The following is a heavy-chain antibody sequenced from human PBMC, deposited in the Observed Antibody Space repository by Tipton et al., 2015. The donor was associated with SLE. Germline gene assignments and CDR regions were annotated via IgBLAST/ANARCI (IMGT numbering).Heavy chain of an antibody. CDR3: ASVPALVGAARPPVFYYYGRDV. Sequence: GLVKPSETLSLTCTVSGDSTSSHFWNWIRQPPGKGLEWIGYIYSNGITNYNPSLKSRVTISLDTSKNQFSLKLSSVTAADTAVYYCASVPALVGAARPPVFYYYGRDVWGQGTTVTVSS. V-gene: IGHV4-59*11. CDR1: GDSTSSHF. D-gene: IGHD6-6*01. J-gene: IGHJ6*02. CDR2: IYSNGIT.